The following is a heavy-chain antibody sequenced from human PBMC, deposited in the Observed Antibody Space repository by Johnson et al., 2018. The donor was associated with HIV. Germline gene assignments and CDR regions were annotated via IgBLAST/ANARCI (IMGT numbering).Heavy chain of an antibody. CDR3: ARDGDDGDEADDTKGAFDI. Sequence: VYLVESGGGLVKPGGSLRLSCAASGFTVSNNFMNWVRQAPGKGLEWVSLIYSGGNTYYADSVKARFTISRDDARNTLYLQMNSLRVEDTALYYCARDGDDGDEADDTKGAFDIWGQGTMVTVSS. CDR1: GFTVSNNF. J-gene: IGHJ3*02. D-gene: IGHD3-9*01. V-gene: IGHV3-66*02. CDR2: IYSGGNT.